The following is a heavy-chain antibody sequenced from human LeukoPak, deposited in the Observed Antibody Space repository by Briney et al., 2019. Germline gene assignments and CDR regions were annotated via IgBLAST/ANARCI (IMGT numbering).Heavy chain of an antibody. J-gene: IGHJ4*02. CDR3: ATLITTYYDFWSGYYRFGIDY. CDR1: GYTLTELS. D-gene: IGHD3-3*01. CDR2: FDPEDGET. Sequence: ASVKVSCKVSGYTLTELSMHWVRQAPGKGLEWMGGFDPEDGETIYVQKFQGRVTMTEDTSTDTAYMELSSLRSEDTAVYYCATLITTYYDFWSGYYRFGIDYWGQGTLVTVSS. V-gene: IGHV1-24*01.